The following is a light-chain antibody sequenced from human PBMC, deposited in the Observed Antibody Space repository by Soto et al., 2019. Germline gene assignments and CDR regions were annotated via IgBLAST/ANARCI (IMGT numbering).Light chain of an antibody. V-gene: IGLV4-69*01. CDR1: SGHSSYA. CDR2: LNSDGSH. CDR3: QTWSTGIRV. Sequence: QPVLTQSPSASASLGASVKLTCTLSSGHSSYASAWHQQQPEKGPRYLMKLNSDGSHSNGDGIPDRFSGSSSGTERYLTISSLQSEDGADYYCQTWSTGIRVFGGGTKLTVL. J-gene: IGLJ3*02.